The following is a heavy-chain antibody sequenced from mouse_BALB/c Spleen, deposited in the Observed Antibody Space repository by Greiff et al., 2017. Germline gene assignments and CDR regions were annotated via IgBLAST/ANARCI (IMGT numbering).Heavy chain of an antibody. CDR2: INPSNGRT. CDR3: ARYGPLGFAY. CDR1: GYTFTSYW. V-gene: IGHV1S81*02. J-gene: IGHJ3*01. D-gene: IGHD1-1*01. Sequence: QVQLQQPGAELVKPGASVKLSCKASGYTFTSYWMHWVKQRPGQGLEWIGEINPSNGRTNYNEKFKSKATLTVDKSSSTAYMQLSSLTSEDSAVYYCARYGPLGFAYWGQGTLVTVSA.